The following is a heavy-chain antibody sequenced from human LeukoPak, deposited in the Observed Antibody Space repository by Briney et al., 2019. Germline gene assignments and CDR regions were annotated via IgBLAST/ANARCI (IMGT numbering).Heavy chain of an antibody. D-gene: IGHD2-2*01. V-gene: IGHV4-30-2*02. J-gene: IGHJ5*02. CDR3: ARTRGYCSSTSCSHEFDP. Sequence: PSQTLSLTCAVSGGSISSGGYSWSWIRQPPGKGLEWIGYIYHSGSTYYNPSLKSRVTISVDTSKNQFSLKLSSVTAADTAVYYCARTRGYCSSTSCSHEFDPWGQGTLVTVSS. CDR2: IYHSGST. CDR1: GGSISSGGYS.